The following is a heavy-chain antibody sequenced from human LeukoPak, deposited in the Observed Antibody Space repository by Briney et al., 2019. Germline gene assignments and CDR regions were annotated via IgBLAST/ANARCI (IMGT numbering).Heavy chain of an antibody. V-gene: IGHV3-33*01. CDR2: IWYEGSNK. D-gene: IGHD6-13*01. Sequence: GRSLRLSCATSGFTFRNYGMQGVPQAPGRGREGGAVIWYEGSNKSNADSVTGTFTTSRGNSKNTLYLKMHSLRAADTAVYYCARDPQHIIAAAGTEHFDIWGQGTMVTVSS. CDR1: GFTFRNYG. J-gene: IGHJ3*02. CDR3: ARDPQHIIAAAGTEHFDI.